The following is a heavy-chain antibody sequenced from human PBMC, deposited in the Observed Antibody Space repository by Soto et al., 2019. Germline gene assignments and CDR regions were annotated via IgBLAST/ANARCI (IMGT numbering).Heavy chain of an antibody. J-gene: IGHJ3*02. CDR3: ARHKITVGTIISDAFDI. D-gene: IGHD1-20*01. CDR2: IYYSGNV. CDR1: GGSISSYY. V-gene: IGHV4-59*08. Sequence: PSETLSLTCSVSGGSISSYYWSWIRQPPGKGLEWIAYIYYSGNVNYDPSLQSRVTISADTSKNQISLRLDSVTAADTAVYYCARHKITVGTIISDAFDIWGQGTKVTVSS.